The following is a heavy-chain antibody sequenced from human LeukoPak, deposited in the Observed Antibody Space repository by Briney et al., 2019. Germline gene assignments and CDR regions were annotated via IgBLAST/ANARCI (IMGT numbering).Heavy chain of an antibody. CDR3: ARGRALLWYFDY. CDR2: IKEDGSEK. J-gene: IGHJ4*02. CDR1: GFTFSSYW. Sequence: GGSLRLSCAGSGFTFSSYWMTWVRQAPGKGMQWVANIKEDGSEKYYVDSVKGRFSVSRDNAKKSLYLQMNSLRAEDTAVYYCARGRALLWYFDYWGQGTLVTVSS. V-gene: IGHV3-7*01. D-gene: IGHD2-15*01.